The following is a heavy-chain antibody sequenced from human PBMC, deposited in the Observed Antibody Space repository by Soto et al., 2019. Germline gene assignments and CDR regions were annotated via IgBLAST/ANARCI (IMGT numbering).Heavy chain of an antibody. J-gene: IGHJ6*02. D-gene: IGHD2-2*01. CDR3: ARDLVVVVPAANPTYYYYGMDV. Sequence: SVKVSCKASGGTFSSYAIRGVRQAPGQGLEWMGGIIPIFGTANYVQKFQGRVTITGDKSSSTAYMEMSSLRSEDTAVYYRARDLVVVVPAANPTYYYYGMDVWGQGTTVTVSS. CDR2: IIPIFGTA. V-gene: IGHV1-69*06. CDR1: GGTFSSYA.